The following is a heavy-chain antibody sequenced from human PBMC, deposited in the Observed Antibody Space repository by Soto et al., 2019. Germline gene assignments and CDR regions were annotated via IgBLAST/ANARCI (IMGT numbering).Heavy chain of an antibody. V-gene: IGHV4-59*01. CDR1: GGSISSYY. J-gene: IGHJ6*02. Sequence: SETLSLTCAVSGGSISSYYWSWIRQPPGKGLEWIGYIYYSGSTNYNPSLKSRVTISVDTSKNQFSLKLSSVTAADAAVYYCARVVAVAGTFYNYYYYGMDVWGQGTTVTVSS. CDR2: IYYSGST. D-gene: IGHD6-19*01. CDR3: ARVVAVAGTFYNYYYYGMDV.